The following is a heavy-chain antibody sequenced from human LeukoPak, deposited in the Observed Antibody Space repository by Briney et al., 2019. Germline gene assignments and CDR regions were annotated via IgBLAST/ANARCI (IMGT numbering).Heavy chain of an antibody. J-gene: IGHJ4*02. CDR2: IRYDGSNK. CDR1: GFSFSTYS. D-gene: IGHD6-13*01. V-gene: IGHV3-30*02. Sequence: GGSLRLSCAASGFSFSTYSMQWVRQAPGKGLEWVAFIRYDGSNKYYADSVKGRFTISRDNSKNTLYLQMNSLRVEDMAVYYCAKAAPSYSSLYYFDYWGQGNLVTVSS. CDR3: AKAAPSYSSLYYFDY.